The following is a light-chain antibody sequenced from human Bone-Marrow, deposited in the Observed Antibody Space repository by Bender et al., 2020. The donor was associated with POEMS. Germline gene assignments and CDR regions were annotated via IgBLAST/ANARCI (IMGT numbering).Light chain of an antibody. CDR2: SDD. CDR3: CLYAGSSTLV. Sequence: QSVLIQPPSVSGAPSQKVTISCSGSRSNIGDNVVNWYQQVPGKAPKLLIYSDDLLASGVSDRFSGSKSGNTASLTISGLQAEDEADYYCCLYAGSSTLVFGGGTKLTVL. V-gene: IGLV1-36*01. CDR1: RSNIGDNV. J-gene: IGLJ2*01.